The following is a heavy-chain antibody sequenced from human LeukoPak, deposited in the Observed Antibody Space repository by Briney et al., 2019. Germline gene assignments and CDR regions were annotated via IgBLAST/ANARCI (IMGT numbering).Heavy chain of an antibody. CDR1: GFTFTTYG. CDR2: IASNGGSE. V-gene: IGHV3-30*18. D-gene: IGHD3-9*01. Sequence: PGRSLRLSCAASGFTFTTYGLHCVRQAPGKGLEWVAAIASNGGSEYYGDSVRGRFTISRDNSKNTLFLQMNSLRPDDTAVYYCAKRGHYSLDWYHYFDYWGQGTPVTVSS. J-gene: IGHJ4*02. CDR3: AKRGHYSLDWYHYFDY.